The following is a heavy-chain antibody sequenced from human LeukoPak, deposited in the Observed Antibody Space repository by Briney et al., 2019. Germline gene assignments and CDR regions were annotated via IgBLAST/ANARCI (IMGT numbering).Heavy chain of an antibody. V-gene: IGHV3-48*01. CDR2: ISSSSSTI. Sequence: PGGSLRLSCAASGFTFSSYSMNWVRQAPGKGLEWVSYISSSSSTIYYADSVKGRFTISRDNAKNSLYLQMNSLRAEDTAVYYCARDLRAGKAVFYYWGQGTLVTVSS. CDR3: ARDLRAGKAVFYY. D-gene: IGHD6-19*01. CDR1: GFTFSSYS. J-gene: IGHJ4*02.